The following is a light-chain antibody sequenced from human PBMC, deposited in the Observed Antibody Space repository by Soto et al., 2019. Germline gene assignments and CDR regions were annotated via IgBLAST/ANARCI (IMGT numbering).Light chain of an antibody. CDR3: QQYYSTPWT. V-gene: IGKV4-1*01. CDR1: QTILYSSNNKNY. CDR2: WAS. J-gene: IGKJ1*01. Sequence: DVVMTQSPDSLAVSLGERATINCKSSQTILYSSNNKNYLAWYQQKPGQPPKLLIYWASTRESGVPDRFSGSCSGTDFTLPISSLQAEDVAVYYCQQYYSTPWTFGQGTKVEIK.